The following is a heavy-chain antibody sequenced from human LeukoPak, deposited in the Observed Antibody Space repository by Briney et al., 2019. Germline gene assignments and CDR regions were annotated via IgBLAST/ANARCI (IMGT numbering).Heavy chain of an antibody. CDR2: IRYDGSNK. D-gene: IGHD3-22*01. Sequence: GGSLRLSCAASGFTFCSYGMHWVRQAPGKGLEWVAFIRYDGSNKYYADSVKGRFTISRDNSKNTLYLQMNSLRAEDTAVYYCAKDFDDSSGSLDYWGQGTLVTVSS. CDR1: GFTFCSYG. J-gene: IGHJ4*02. CDR3: AKDFDDSSGSLDY. V-gene: IGHV3-30*02.